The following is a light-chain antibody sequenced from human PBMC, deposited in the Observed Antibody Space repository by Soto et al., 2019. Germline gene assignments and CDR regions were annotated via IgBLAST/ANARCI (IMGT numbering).Light chain of an antibody. CDR2: DAS. CDR3: QQYNSYSPYT. V-gene: IGKV1-5*01. Sequence: DIQMTQSPSTLSASVGDRVTITCRASHSISSWLAWYQQKPVKAPKLLIYDASSFESGVPPRFSGSGSCSEFNLTISSLQPDDFATSYCQQYNSYSPYTFGQGTKLEIK. CDR1: HSISSW. J-gene: IGKJ2*01.